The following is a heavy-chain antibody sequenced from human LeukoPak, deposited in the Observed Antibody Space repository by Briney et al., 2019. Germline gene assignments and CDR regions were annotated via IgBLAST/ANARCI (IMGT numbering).Heavy chain of an antibody. J-gene: IGHJ4*02. Sequence: GGSLRLSCAASGFTFSSYAMNWVRQAPGKGLEWVSAISGSGGSTYYADSVKGRFTISRDNSKNTLYLQMNSLRAEDTAVYYCAKESGHYDSSGYYYPDYWGQGTLVTVFS. V-gene: IGHV3-23*01. CDR3: AKESGHYDSSGYYYPDY. CDR2: ISGSGGST. CDR1: GFTFSSYA. D-gene: IGHD3-22*01.